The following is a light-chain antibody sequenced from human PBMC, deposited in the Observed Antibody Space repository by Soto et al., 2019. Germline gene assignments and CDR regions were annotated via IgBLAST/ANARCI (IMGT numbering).Light chain of an antibody. CDR1: SSNIGNYY. J-gene: IGLJ1*01. Sequence: QSVLTQPPSVSAAPGQKISISCSGSSSNIGNYYVSWYHQLPGTAPTLLIYDNTKRPSGIPDRFSGSKSGTSATLAITGLQTGDEGHYSCGAWDSSINVYRFGGATKVTVL. V-gene: IGLV1-51*01. CDR2: DNT. CDR3: GAWDSSINVYR.